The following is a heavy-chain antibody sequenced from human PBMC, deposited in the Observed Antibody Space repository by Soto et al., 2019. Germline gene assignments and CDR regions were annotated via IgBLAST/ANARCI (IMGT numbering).Heavy chain of an antibody. D-gene: IGHD3-22*01. CDR3: ARDRYFYDSRGYYRTLDS. V-gene: IGHV4-59*01. CDR1: GASFSNDG. J-gene: IGHJ5*01. Sequence: PSDVRARTEVISGASFSNDGWTWIRQSPGKGLEWIGYIFHSGITYYKPSVKRRVTISIDKSRNLFSLNLTSVTAADTAVYYCARDRYFYDSRGYYRTLDSWGQGTLVTVSS. CDR2: IFHSGIT.